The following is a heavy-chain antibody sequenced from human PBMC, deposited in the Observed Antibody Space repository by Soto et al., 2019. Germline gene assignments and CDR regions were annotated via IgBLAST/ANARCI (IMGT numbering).Heavy chain of an antibody. V-gene: IGHV1-69*13. J-gene: IGHJ6*02. CDR3: ARLHSHGTYGMDV. D-gene: IGHD5-18*01. Sequence: ASVNVSCKSSGGSFTYTLSWVLHSPGQGLEWMGGIIPIFGTANYAQKFQGRVTITADESTKTAYMELSTLRSEDTAVYYCARLHSHGTYGMDVWGQGTTVTVSS. CDR2: IIPIFGTA. CDR1: GGSFTYT.